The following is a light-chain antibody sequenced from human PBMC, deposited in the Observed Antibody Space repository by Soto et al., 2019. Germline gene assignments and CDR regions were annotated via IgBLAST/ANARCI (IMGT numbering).Light chain of an antibody. CDR1: SSDVGVYKY. CDR3: SSYPGINNLGL. V-gene: IGLV2-8*01. Sequence: QSALTQPPSAAGSPGQSVTLSCTGTSSDVGVYKYVSWYQQHPGKAPKLMIFEVNKRPSGFPDRFSASNAGNTASLTVSGLLAEDEADYCCSSYPGINNLGLFGTGTKV. CDR2: EVN. J-gene: IGLJ1*01.